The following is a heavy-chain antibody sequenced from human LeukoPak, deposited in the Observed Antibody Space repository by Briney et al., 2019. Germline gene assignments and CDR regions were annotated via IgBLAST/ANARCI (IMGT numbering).Heavy chain of an antibody. CDR2: IYYSGNT. Sequence: PSETLSLTCTVSGDSISSSSYYWGWIRQPPGKGLEWIGSIYYSGNTYYNPSLKSRVTISVDTSKSQFSLTLSSVTAADTAIYYCARHTHSSSPTYWGQGTLVTVSS. D-gene: IGHD6-6*01. V-gene: IGHV4-39*01. CDR3: ARHTHSSSPTY. J-gene: IGHJ4*02. CDR1: GDSISSSSYY.